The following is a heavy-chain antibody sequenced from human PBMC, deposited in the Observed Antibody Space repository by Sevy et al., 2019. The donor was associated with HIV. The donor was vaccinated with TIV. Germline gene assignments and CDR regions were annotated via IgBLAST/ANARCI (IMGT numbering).Heavy chain of an antibody. CDR1: GGSISISSYY. D-gene: IGHD6-19*01. J-gene: IGHJ4*02. CDR2: FYYSEST. CDR3: ARAFRAVADSYYFDY. Sequence: SETLSLTCTVSGGSISISSYYWGWIRQPSGKGLEWIGSFYYSESTYYNPSLKSRVTISVDTSKNQFSLKLSSVTAADPAVYYCARAFRAVADSYYFDYWGQGTLVTVS. V-gene: IGHV4-39*01.